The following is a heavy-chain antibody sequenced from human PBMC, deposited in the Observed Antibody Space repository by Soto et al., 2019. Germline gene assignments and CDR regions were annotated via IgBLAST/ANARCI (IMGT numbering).Heavy chain of an antibody. CDR1: GFTFSSYG. D-gene: IGHD3-10*01. CDR3: AKDTDSGTYYTASF. V-gene: IGHV3-30*18. J-gene: IGHJ4*02. Sequence: GGSLRLSCAASGFTFSSYGMHWVRQAPGKGLEWVAVISYDGSNKYYADSVKGRFTISRDNSKNTLYLQMNSLRAEDTAVYYCAKDTDSGTYYTASFWGQGTLVTVSS. CDR2: ISYDGSNK.